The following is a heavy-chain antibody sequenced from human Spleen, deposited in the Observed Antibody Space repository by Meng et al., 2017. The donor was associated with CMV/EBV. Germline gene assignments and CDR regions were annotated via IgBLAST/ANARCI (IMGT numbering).Heavy chain of an antibody. CDR2: ISSSSSYI. Sequence: EVQLVESGGGLVKPGGSLRLSCAASGFTFSSYSMNWVRQAPGKGLEWVSSISSSSSYIYYADSVKGRFTISRDNAKNSLYLQMNSLRAEDTAVYYCARVVRTAMVRGVIHWFDPWGQGTLFTVSS. CDR3: ARVVRTAMVRGVIHWFDP. D-gene: IGHD3-10*01. V-gene: IGHV3-21*01. J-gene: IGHJ5*02. CDR1: GFTFSSYS.